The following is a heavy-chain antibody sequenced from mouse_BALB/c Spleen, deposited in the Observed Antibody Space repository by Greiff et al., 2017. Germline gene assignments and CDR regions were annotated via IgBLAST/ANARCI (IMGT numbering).Heavy chain of an antibody. CDR1: GFTFSNYW. Sequence: EVHLVESGGGLVQPGGSMKLSCVASGFTFSNYWMNWVRQSPEKGLEWVAEIRLKSNNYATHYAESVKGRFTISRDDSKSSVYLQMNNLRAEDTGIYYCTRGGDYRYFYAMDYWGQGTSVTVSS. D-gene: IGHD2-14*01. J-gene: IGHJ4*01. V-gene: IGHV6-6*02. CDR3: TRGGDYRYFYAMDY. CDR2: IRLKSNNYAT.